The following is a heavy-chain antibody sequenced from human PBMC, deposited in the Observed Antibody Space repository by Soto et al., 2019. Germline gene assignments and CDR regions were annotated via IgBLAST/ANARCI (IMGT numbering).Heavy chain of an antibody. CDR2: VHYRGST. Sequence: PSETLSLTCTVSGVSISSFYWSWIRQPPGKGLEWFGYVHYRGSTNYNPSFKSRVTILIDTSKNQFSLKLSSVTVADTAVYYCARDYSDYVGAFDIWGQGTTVTVSS. CDR3: ARDYSDYVGAFDI. J-gene: IGHJ3*02. V-gene: IGHV4-59*01. D-gene: IGHD4-17*01. CDR1: GVSISSFY.